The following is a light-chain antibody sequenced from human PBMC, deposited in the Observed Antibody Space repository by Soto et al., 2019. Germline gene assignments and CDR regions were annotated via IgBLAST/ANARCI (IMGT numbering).Light chain of an antibody. V-gene: IGKV3-15*01. Sequence: EIVMTQSPATLSVSPGERVTLSCRASQSVRSNLAWYQQIPGQAPRLLIYAASTRATGIPDRFSGSGSGTEFTLTISSLQSEDFAIYSCQHYDHWPLTLGGGTKVEIK. CDR1: QSVRSN. CDR3: QHYDHWPLT. CDR2: AAS. J-gene: IGKJ4*01.